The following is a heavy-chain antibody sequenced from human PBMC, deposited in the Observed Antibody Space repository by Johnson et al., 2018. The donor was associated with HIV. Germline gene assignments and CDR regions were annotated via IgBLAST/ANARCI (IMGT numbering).Heavy chain of an antibody. J-gene: IGHJ3*02. Sequence: QVQLVESGGGVVQPGRSLRLSCAASGFTFNRYGMHWVRQAPGKGLEWVAFISHDERIEYYADSVKGRFTISRDNPWNTLYLQMNSLRAEDTAVYYCALTDYGDYPQRVPDAFDIWGQGTVVTVSS. D-gene: IGHD4-17*01. CDR2: ISHDERIE. CDR3: ALTDYGDYPQRVPDAFDI. CDR1: GFTFNRYG. V-gene: IGHV3-30*03.